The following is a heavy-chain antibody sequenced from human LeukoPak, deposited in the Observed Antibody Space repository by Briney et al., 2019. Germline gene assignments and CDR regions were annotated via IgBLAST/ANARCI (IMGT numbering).Heavy chain of an antibody. Sequence: GGSLRLSCAASGFTFSSYWMHWVRQVPGKGLVWVSRINSDGSSTSYADSVKGRFTSSRDNAKNTLYVQTNSLRAEDTAVYYCSAGSGPAFDIWGRGTMVTVSS. CDR3: SAGSGPAFDI. CDR1: GFTFSSYW. J-gene: IGHJ3*02. CDR2: INSDGSST. D-gene: IGHD3-10*01. V-gene: IGHV3-74*01.